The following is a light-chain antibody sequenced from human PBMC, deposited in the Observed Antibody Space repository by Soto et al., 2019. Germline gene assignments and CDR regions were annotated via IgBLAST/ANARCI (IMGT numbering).Light chain of an antibody. CDR2: DVV. Sequence: QSVLTQPASVSGSPGQSITISCTGTSSDVGGLNSVSWYQLRPGTAPKLILYDVVDRPSGVSYRFSGSKSGNTASLTISGLQAADEADYFCSSYTSTMTNVFGSGTKLTVL. V-gene: IGLV2-14*03. J-gene: IGLJ1*01. CDR1: SSDVGGLNS. CDR3: SSYTSTMTNV.